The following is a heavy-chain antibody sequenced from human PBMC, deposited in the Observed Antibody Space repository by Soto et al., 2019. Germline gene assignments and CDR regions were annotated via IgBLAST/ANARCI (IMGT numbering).Heavy chain of an antibody. CDR3: ARDGEGELLHYYYGMDV. CDR2: IYTSGST. D-gene: IGHD1-26*01. Sequence: QVQLQESGPGLVKPSETLSLTCTVSGGSISSYYWSWIRQPAGKGLEWIGRIYTSGSTNYNPSLKSRVTMSVETSKNQFSLKLSSVTAADTAVYYCARDGEGELLHYYYGMDVWGQGTTVTVSS. CDR1: GGSISSYY. V-gene: IGHV4-4*07. J-gene: IGHJ6*02.